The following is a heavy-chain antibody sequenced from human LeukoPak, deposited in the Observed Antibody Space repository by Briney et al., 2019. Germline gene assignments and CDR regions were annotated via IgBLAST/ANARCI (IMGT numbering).Heavy chain of an antibody. CDR2: IKQDGSEK. J-gene: IGHJ4*02. D-gene: IGHD6-19*01. V-gene: IGHV3-7*01. CDR3: ARAPPQWEQWLVVDY. CDR1: GFTFGNFW. Sequence: GGSLRLSCAASGFTFGNFWMSWVRQAPGKGLEWVANIKQDGSEKYYVDSVKGRFTISRDNAKNSLYLQMNSLRAEDTAVYYCARAPPQWEQWLVVDYWGQGTLVTVSS.